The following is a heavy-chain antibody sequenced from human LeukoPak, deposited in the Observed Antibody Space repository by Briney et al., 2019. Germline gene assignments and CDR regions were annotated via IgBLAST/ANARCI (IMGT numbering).Heavy chain of an antibody. V-gene: IGHV4-59*08. Sequence: SETLSLTCPVSGGSISSYYWSWIRQPPGKGLEWIGYIYYSGSTNYNPSLKSRVTISVDTSKNQFSLKLSSVTAADTAVYYCARLAPYYDILTGYWYYYYGMDVWGQGTTVTVSS. J-gene: IGHJ6*02. CDR1: GGSISSYY. D-gene: IGHD3-9*01. CDR3: ARLAPYYDILTGYWYYYYGMDV. CDR2: IYYSGST.